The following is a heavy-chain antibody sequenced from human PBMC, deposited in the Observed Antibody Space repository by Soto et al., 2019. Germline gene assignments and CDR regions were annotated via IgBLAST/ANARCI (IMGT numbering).Heavy chain of an antibody. CDR2: ISSSSGST. J-gene: IGHJ4*02. V-gene: IGHV3-23*01. Sequence: EVQLLESGGGLVQPGGSLRLSCAASGFTFSNYAMNWVRQAPGKGLEWVSTISSSSGSTYYADSVKGRFTIFRDNSKNFLYLQMNSLRGDDTAVYYCAKVVSERYSGQHSDYWGQGILVTISS. D-gene: IGHD5-12*01. CDR1: GFTFSNYA. CDR3: AKVVSERYSGQHSDY.